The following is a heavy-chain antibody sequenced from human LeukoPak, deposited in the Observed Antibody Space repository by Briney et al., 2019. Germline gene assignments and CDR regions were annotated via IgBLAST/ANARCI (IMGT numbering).Heavy chain of an antibody. CDR2: INHSGST. CDR1: GGSFSGYY. J-gene: IGHJ6*02. Sequence: KTSETLSLTCAVYGGSFSGYYWSWIRQPPGKGLEWIGEINHSGSTNYNPSLKSRVTISVDTSKNQFSLKLSSVTAADTAVYYCAREKYYYYYGMDVWGQGTTVTVSS. V-gene: IGHV4-34*01. CDR3: AREKYYYYYGMDV.